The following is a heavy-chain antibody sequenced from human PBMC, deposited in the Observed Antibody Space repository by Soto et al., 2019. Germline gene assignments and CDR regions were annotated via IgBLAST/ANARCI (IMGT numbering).Heavy chain of an antibody. CDR1: GFTVSSKY. J-gene: IGHJ6*04. Sequence: EVHLVESGGGLVQPGGSLRLSCAASGFTVSSKYMSWVRQAPGKGLEWVSLIQSGGPTYYADSVKGRFTISRDTSENTLHLQMDSLRAEDTAVYYFARDDVLCDGGRCYGVPLDVLGKGTTVTVSS. CDR3: ARDDVLCDGGRCYGVPLDV. D-gene: IGHD2-15*01. CDR2: IQSGGPT. V-gene: IGHV3-66*01.